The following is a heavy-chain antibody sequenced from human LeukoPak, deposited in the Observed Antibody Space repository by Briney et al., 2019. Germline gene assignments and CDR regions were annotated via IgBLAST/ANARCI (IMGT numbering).Heavy chain of an antibody. V-gene: IGHV3-23*01. CDR2: ISGSGDST. Sequence: PGGSLRLSCAASGFTFSSYAMSWVRQAPGKGLEWVSAISGSGDSTYSTDSVKGRFTISRDNSKNTLYLKMDSLRAEDTAVYYCAKKVPANWGSYFDYWGQGTLVTVSS. CDR1: GFTFSSYA. CDR3: AKKVPANWGSYFDY. J-gene: IGHJ4*02. D-gene: IGHD7-27*01.